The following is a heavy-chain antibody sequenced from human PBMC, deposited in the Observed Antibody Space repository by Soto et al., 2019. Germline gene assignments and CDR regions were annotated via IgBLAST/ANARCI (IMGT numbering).Heavy chain of an antibody. J-gene: IGHJ4*02. D-gene: IGHD3-22*01. Sequence: KAGGSLRLSCAASGFTFSSFGMNWVRQAPGKGLEWVSSISSSSSYIDYVDSVKGRFTISRDNTANSLYLQMNSLRAEDTAVYYCAPHLFDGRGCHWGQGTLVTVSS. CDR2: ISSSSSYI. V-gene: IGHV3-21*01. CDR3: APHLFDGRGCH. CDR1: GFTFSSFG.